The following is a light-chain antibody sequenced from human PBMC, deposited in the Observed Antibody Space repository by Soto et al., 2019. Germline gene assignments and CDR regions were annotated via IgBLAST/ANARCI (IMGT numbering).Light chain of an antibody. V-gene: IGLV2-23*02. CDR2: EVN. Sequence: QSALTQPASVSGSPGQSITISCTGTSSDVGSYNLVSWYQHRPGKAPKLLILEVNQRPSGVSDRFSGSKSGTTAYLTISGLQPDDDADYYCWSYSGSKTYLLIGGGTKVTVL. CDR1: SSDVGSYNL. CDR3: WSYSGSKTYLL. J-gene: IGLJ2*01.